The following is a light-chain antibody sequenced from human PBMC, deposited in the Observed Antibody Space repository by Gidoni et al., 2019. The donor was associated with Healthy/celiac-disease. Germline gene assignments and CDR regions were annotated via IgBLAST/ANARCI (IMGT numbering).Light chain of an antibody. J-gene: IGKJ1*01. CDR2: DAS. V-gene: IGKV1-5*01. CDR3: QQYNSYGT. CDR1: PGISSW. Sequence: DIQMTQSPSTLSASVGDRVTITCRASPGISSWLAWYQQKPGKAPKLLIYDASSLESGVPSRFSGSGSGTEFTLTISSLQPDDFATYYCQQYNSYGTFGQGTKVEIK.